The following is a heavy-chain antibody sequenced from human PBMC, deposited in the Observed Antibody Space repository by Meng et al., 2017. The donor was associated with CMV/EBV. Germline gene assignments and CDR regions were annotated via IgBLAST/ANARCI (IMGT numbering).Heavy chain of an antibody. Sequence: GESLKISCAASGFTFSSYGMNWVRQAPGKGLVWVSRINSDGSSTSYADSVKGRFTISRDNAKNTLYLQMNSLRAEDTAVYYCAISFPRGYCSSTSCYTGFRPYYGMDVWGQGTTVTVSS. D-gene: IGHD2-2*02. CDR1: GFTFSSYG. CDR2: INSDGSST. J-gene: IGHJ6*02. V-gene: IGHV3-74*01. CDR3: AISFPRGYCSSTSCYTGFRPYYGMDV.